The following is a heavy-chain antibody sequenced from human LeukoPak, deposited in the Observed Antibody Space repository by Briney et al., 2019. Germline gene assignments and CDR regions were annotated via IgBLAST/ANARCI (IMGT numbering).Heavy chain of an antibody. J-gene: IGHJ4*02. CDR1: GFTFSIYE. CDR2: ISSSGSTI. D-gene: IGHD1-1*01. V-gene: IGHV3-48*03. Sequence: PGGSLRLSCAASGFTFSIYEMNWVRQAPGKGLEWVSYISSSGSTIYYADSVKGRFTISRDNAKNSLYLQMNSLRAEDTAVYYCARDSPQLNYYFDYWGQGTLVTVSS. CDR3: ARDSPQLNYYFDY.